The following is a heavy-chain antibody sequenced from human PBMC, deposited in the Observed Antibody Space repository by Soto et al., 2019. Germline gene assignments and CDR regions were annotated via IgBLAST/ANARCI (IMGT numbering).Heavy chain of an antibody. V-gene: IGHV4-30-4*01. CDR2: IYYSGST. Sequence: SETLSLTCTVSGGSISSGDYYWSWIRQPPGKGLKWIGYIYYSGSTYYNPSLKSRVTISVDTSKNQFSLKLSSVTAADTAVYYCARGDLWSGIDYWGQGTLVTVSS. CDR1: GGSISSGDYY. D-gene: IGHD3-3*01. CDR3: ARGDLWSGIDY. J-gene: IGHJ4*02.